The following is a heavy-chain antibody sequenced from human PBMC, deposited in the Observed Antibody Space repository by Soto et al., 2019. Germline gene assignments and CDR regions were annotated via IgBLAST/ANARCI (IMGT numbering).Heavy chain of an antibody. Sequence: GASVKVSCKASGYTFTGYYMHWVRQAPGQGLEWMGWINPNSGGTNYAQKFQGRVTMTRDTSISTAYMELSRLRSDDTAVYYCARDPGRTDTAMVTLDNWFDPWGQGTLVTVSS. CDR2: INPNSGGT. CDR1: GYTFTGYY. J-gene: IGHJ5*02. V-gene: IGHV1-2*02. CDR3: ARDPGRTDTAMVTLDNWFDP. D-gene: IGHD5-18*01.